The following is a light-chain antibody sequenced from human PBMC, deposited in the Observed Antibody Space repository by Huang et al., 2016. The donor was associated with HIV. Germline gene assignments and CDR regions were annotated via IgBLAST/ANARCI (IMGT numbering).Light chain of an antibody. J-gene: IGKJ1*01. CDR2: LAS. CDR3: QQYYTVPWT. V-gene: IGKV4-1*01. CDR1: QSLLYRSNNKNH. Sequence: DIVLTQSPHSLAVSLGERATINCKSSQSLLYRSNNKNHLVWYQQKPGQPPKLLMYLASTRESGVPDRFSASGSGTDFTLTISSLQAEDVAVYYCQQYYTVPWTFGQGTKVEI.